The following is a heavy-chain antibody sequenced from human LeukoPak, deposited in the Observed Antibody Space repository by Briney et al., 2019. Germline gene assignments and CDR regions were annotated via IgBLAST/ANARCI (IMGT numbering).Heavy chain of an antibody. J-gene: IGHJ3*02. Sequence: GGSLRLSCAASGFTFSSYGMHWVRQAPGKGLEWVAVISYDGSNKYYADSVKGRLTISRDNSKNTLYLQMHSLRAEDTAVYYCAKDWNDAYDIWGQGTMVTVSS. CDR2: ISYDGSNK. CDR1: GFTFSSYG. CDR3: AKDWNDAYDI. D-gene: IGHD1-1*01. V-gene: IGHV3-30*18.